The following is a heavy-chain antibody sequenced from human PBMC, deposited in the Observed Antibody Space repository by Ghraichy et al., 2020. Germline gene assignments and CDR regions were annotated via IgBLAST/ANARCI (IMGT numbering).Heavy chain of an antibody. CDR1: GFTFSDYY. CDR3: ASGWFGEGGPSTQTNPT. CDR2: ISSSSSYT. Sequence: GGSLRLSCAASGFTFSDYYMSWIRQAPGKGLEWVSYISSSSSYTNYADSVKGRFTISRDNAKNSLYLQMNSLRAEDTAVYYCASGWFGEGGPSTQTNPTWGQGTLVTVSS. V-gene: IGHV3-11*03. J-gene: IGHJ5*02. D-gene: IGHD3-10*01.